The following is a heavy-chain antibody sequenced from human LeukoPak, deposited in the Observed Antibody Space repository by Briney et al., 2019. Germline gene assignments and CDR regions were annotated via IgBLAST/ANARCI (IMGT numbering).Heavy chain of an antibody. CDR3: GRGRGNGRPENYFDY. V-gene: IGHV1-8*01. CDR1: GYTFTSYD. Sequence: ASVKVSCKASGYTFTSYDINWVRQATGQGLEWMGWMNPNSGNTGYAQKFQGRVTMTRNTSISTAYIELSSLRSEDTAVYYCGRGRGNGRPENYFDYWGQGTLVTVSS. J-gene: IGHJ4*02. CDR2: MNPNSGNT. D-gene: IGHD2-8*01.